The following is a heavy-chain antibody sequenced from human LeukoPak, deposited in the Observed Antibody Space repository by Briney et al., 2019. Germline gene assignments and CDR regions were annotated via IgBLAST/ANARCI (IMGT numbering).Heavy chain of an antibody. CDR3: ARGGFGELLYLRLYYYYGMDV. Sequence: SETLSLTCTVSGGSISSSSYYWGWIRQPPGTGLEWIGEINHSGSTNYNPSLKSRVTISVDTSKNQFSLKLSSVTAADTAVYYCARGGFGELLYLRLYYYYGMDVWGQGTTVTVSS. CDR2: INHSGST. D-gene: IGHD3-10*01. V-gene: IGHV4-39*07. CDR1: GGSISSSSYY. J-gene: IGHJ6*02.